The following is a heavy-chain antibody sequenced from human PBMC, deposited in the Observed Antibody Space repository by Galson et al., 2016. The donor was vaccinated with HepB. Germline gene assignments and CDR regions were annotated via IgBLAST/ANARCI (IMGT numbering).Heavy chain of an antibody. CDR3: ARDPVYYDFWSGYYPFNWFAP. V-gene: IGHV1-46*01. D-gene: IGHD3-3*01. CDR1: GYTFTSYY. J-gene: IGHJ5*02. CDR2: INPSGGGT. Sequence: SVKVSCKASGYTFTSYYIHWVRQAPGQGLEWMGIINPSGGGTSYAQRFQGRVTMTRDTSTSTVYMGLSSLRSEDTAVYYCARDPVYYDFWSGYYPFNWFAPWGQGTLVTVSS.